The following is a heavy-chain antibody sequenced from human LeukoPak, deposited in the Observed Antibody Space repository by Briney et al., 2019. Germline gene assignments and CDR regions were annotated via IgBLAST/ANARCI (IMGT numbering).Heavy chain of an antibody. V-gene: IGHV4-31*03. CDR1: GGSISSGGYY. CDR3: ARDSTSSGVFDY. Sequence: SQTLSLTCTVSGGSISSGGYYCSWIRQHPGKGLEWIGYIYYSGSTYYNPSLKSRVTISVDTSKNQFSLKLSSVTAADTAVYYCARDSTSSGVFDYWGQGTLVTVSS. D-gene: IGHD3-22*01. J-gene: IGHJ4*02. CDR2: IYYSGST.